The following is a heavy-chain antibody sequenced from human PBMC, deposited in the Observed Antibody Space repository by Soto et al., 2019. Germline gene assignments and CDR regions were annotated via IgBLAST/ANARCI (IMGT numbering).Heavy chain of an antibody. Sequence: QVQLVQSGAEVKKTGSSVKVSCKASGGTFSIYGFSWVRQAPGQGPEWIGGIIPILTTPNYAQKFHGRVTIVADESTTTVYMELSSLKSEDTAVYYCATSVGIAPTGEDGMDVWGQGTSATVSS. CDR3: ATSVGIAPTGEDGMDV. D-gene: IGHD2-8*02. V-gene: IGHV1-69*01. J-gene: IGHJ6*02. CDR2: IIPILTTP. CDR1: GGTFSIYG.